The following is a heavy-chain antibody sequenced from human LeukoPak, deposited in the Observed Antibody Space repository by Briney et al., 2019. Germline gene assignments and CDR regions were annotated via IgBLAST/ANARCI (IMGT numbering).Heavy chain of an antibody. CDR2: IKSKSDGGTT. V-gene: IGHV3-15*05. CDR1: GFSFSRAW. D-gene: IGHD3-10*01. Sequence: GGSLRLSCAASGFSFSRAWMSWVRQAPGKGLEWVGRIKSKSDGGTTDYAAPVKGRFTISRDDSKNTLFLQVNSLKIDDTAVYYCTTVTLRPVGLWGQGTLVTVSS. J-gene: IGHJ4*02. CDR3: TTVTLRPVGL.